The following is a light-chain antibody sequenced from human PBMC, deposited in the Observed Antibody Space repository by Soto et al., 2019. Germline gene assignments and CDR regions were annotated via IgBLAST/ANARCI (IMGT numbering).Light chain of an antibody. CDR3: PSYTSTPPLVV. Sequence: QSVLTQPASVSGSPGQSITISCTGTSSDIGRYNYVSWYQQHPGKAPRLVISGVNKRPSGISNRFSGSKSGNTASLTISGLQAYDEAIYYCPSYTSTPPLVVFGGGTQLTVL. V-gene: IGLV2-14*01. J-gene: IGLJ2*01. CDR2: GVN. CDR1: SSDIGRYNY.